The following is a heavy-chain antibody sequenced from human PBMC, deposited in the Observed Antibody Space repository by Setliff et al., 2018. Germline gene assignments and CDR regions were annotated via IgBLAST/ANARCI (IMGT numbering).Heavy chain of an antibody. J-gene: IGHJ4*02. CDR1: GFTFDDYA. D-gene: IGHD1-1*01. Sequence: PGGSLRLSCSTSGFTFDDYAMHWVRQAPGKGLEWVSLISWDGTRTNYVDSLKGRVTISRDNSKNSLFLQMNSLRVEDTALYYCVKDTGNGGNTGLDYWGQGTLVTSPQ. CDR3: VKDTGNGGNTGLDY. V-gene: IGHV3-43D*04. CDR2: ISWDGTRT.